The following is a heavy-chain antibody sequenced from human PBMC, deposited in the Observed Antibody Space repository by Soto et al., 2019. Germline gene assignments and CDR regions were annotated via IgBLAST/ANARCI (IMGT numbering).Heavy chain of an antibody. CDR2: IYWDDDK. CDR1: GLSLSTSGVG. J-gene: IGHJ5*02. V-gene: IGHV2-5*02. CDR3: EHSSWFDL. Sequence: QITLKESGPTLVKPTQALTLTCTFSGLSLSTSGVGVGWLRQPPGKALEWLALIYWDDDKRYSPSLKSRLNITRDTSQNQVVLTMTNMDPVDTATYYCEHSSWFDLWGQGSLLTVAS.